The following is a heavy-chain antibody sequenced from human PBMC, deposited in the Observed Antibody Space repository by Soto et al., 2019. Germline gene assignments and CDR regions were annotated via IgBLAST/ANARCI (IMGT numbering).Heavy chain of an antibody. CDR3: ARSEATVLDY. V-gene: IGHV4-34*01. CDR1: GGSFSGYY. CDR2: INHSGST. Sequence: PSETLSLTCAVYGGSFSGYYWTLIRQPPGTGLEWIGEINHSGSTNYNPSLKSRVTISVDTSKNHFSLKLSSVTAADTAVYYCARSEATVLDYWGQGTLVTVSS. D-gene: IGHD4-17*01. J-gene: IGHJ4*02.